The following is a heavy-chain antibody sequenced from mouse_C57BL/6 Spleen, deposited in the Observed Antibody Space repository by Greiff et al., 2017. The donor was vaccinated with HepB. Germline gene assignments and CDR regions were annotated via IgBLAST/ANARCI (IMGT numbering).Heavy chain of an antibody. CDR3: ARRGSSYPYWYFDV. CDR1: GYTFTSYW. Sequence: QVQLQQPGAELVMPGASVKLSCKASGYTFTSYWMHWVKQRPGQGLEWIGEIDPSDSYTNYNQKFKGKSTLTVDKSSSTAYMQLSSLTSEDSAVYYCARRGSSYPYWYFDVWGTGTTVTVSS. D-gene: IGHD1-1*01. J-gene: IGHJ1*03. CDR2: IDPSDSYT. V-gene: IGHV1-69*01.